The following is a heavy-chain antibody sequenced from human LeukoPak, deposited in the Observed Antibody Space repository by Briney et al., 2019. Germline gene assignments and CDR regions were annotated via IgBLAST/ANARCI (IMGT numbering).Heavy chain of an antibody. J-gene: IGHJ6*03. Sequence: GGSLRLSCAASEFSVGSNYMTWVRQAPGKGLEWVSLIYSGGSTYYADSVKGRFTISRDNSKNTLYLQMNSLRAEDTAVYYCARLYCSGAGCFSYYYYYMDLWGKGTTVTISS. V-gene: IGHV3-66*04. CDR2: IYSGGST. CDR1: EFSVGSNY. D-gene: IGHD2-15*01. CDR3: ARLYCSGAGCFSYYYYYMDL.